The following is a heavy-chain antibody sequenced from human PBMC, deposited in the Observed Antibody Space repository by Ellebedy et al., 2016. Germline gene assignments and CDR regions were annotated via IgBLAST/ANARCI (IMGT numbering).Heavy chain of an antibody. CDR1: GGSISSYY. V-gene: IGHV4-4*07. CDR3: AKWNGGWYAFEV. CDR2: IYTSGST. J-gene: IGHJ3*01. Sequence: SETLSLTCTVSGGSISSYYWSWIRQDAGKALEWIGRIYTSGSTNYNPSLRSRVTMSVDTSKSQFSLRLTSVTAADTAVYYCAKWNGGWYAFEVWGQGTMVTVSS. D-gene: IGHD6-19*01.